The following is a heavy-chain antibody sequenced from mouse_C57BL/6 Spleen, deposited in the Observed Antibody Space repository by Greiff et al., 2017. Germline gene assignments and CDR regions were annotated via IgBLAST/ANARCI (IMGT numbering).Heavy chain of an antibody. CDR2: IYPGDGDT. CDR3: ARRYGSSSYFDY. Sequence: QVQLQQSGPELVKPGASVKISCKASGYAFSSSWMNWVKQRPGKGLEWIRRIYPGDGDTNYNGKFKGKATLTADKSSSTAYMQLSSLTSEDSAVYFCARRYGSSSYFDYWGQGTTLTVSS. J-gene: IGHJ2*01. D-gene: IGHD1-1*01. CDR1: GYAFSSSW. V-gene: IGHV1-82*01.